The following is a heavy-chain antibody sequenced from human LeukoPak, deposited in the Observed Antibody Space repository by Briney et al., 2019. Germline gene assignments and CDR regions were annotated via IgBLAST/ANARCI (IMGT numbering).Heavy chain of an antibody. V-gene: IGHV3-11*04. J-gene: IGHJ4*02. CDR3: ARTTVTASYS. CDR2: ISSSGRTI. Sequence: GRSLRPSCAASRFTSSDYYTGWIRHAPGKGLGWVSYISSSGRTIYYTDSVKGRFTISRDHARTTLYRQMTSLRAKDPAVYYCARTTVTASYSRGQGTLVTVSS. CDR1: RFTSSDYY. D-gene: IGHD4-17*01.